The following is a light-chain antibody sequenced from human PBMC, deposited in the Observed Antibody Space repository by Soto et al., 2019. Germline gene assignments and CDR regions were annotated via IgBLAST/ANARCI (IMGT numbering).Light chain of an antibody. V-gene: IGKV1-5*03. CDR2: KAS. CDR1: QSINSW. J-gene: IGKJ1*01. CDR3: QQYHTYPCT. Sequence: DIQMTQSPSTVSASVGVRVTITCRASQSINSWLAWYQQKPGKAPKLLIYKASSLESGVPSRFSGSGSGTEFTLTISSLQPDDFATYYCQQYHTYPCTFGQGTKVDIK.